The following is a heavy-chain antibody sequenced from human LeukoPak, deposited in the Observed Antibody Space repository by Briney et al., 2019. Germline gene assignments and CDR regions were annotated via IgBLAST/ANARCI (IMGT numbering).Heavy chain of an antibody. V-gene: IGHV5-51*01. CDR2: IYPGDSDT. D-gene: IGHD2-15*01. Sequence: GESLKISCKGSGYSFTTYWIGWVRQMPGKGLEWMGIIYPGDSDTRYSPSFQGQVTISADKSISTAYLQWSSLKASDTAIYYCARRSCSGSICYDYWGQGTPVTVSS. CDR3: ARRSCSGSICYDY. J-gene: IGHJ4*02. CDR1: GYSFTTYW.